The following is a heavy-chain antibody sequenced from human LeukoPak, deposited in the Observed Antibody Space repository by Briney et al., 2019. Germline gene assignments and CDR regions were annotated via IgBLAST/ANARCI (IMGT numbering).Heavy chain of an antibody. V-gene: IGHV1-69*02. J-gene: IGHJ3*02. Sequence: VSCKASGGTFSSYTISWVRQAPGQGLEWMGRIIPILGIANYAQKFQGRVTITADKSTSTAYMELSSLRSEDTAVYYCARGPNGGNSGNAFDIWGQGTMVTVSS. CDR1: GGTFSSYT. CDR2: IIPILGIA. CDR3: ARGPNGGNSGNAFDI. D-gene: IGHD4-23*01.